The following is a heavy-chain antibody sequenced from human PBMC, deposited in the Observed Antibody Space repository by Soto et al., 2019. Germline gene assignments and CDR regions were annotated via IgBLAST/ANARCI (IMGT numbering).Heavy chain of an antibody. V-gene: IGHV1-2*02. CDR3: ARGTGSSWFDP. J-gene: IGHJ5*02. D-gene: IGHD1-1*01. CDR2: INPDSGGT. Sequence: AGSVKVSFKACGYMFTGYYMHWVRQAPGQGLEWMGWINPDSGGTNYQQMFQGRVNMTRDTSISTAYLELGDLRFDDTAVYYCARGTGSSWFDPWGQGTLVTVSS. CDR1: GYMFTGYY.